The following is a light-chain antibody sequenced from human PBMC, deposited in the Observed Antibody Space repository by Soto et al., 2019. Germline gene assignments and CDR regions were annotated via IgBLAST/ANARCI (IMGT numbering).Light chain of an antibody. Sequence: EVVLTQSPVTLSLSPVEISSVSCRASQSFRGLLAWYQQKPGQAPRLLIYDAYNRATGIPPRFSGSGSGTDFTLTISSLEPEDSAVYYCQQRNMWPITFGQGTRLEIK. V-gene: IGKV3-11*01. CDR1: QSFRGL. CDR3: QQRNMWPIT. J-gene: IGKJ5*01. CDR2: DAY.